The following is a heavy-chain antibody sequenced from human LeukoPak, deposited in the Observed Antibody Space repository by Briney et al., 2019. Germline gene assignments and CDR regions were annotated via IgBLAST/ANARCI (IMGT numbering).Heavy chain of an antibody. CDR1: GFTFSSYG. D-gene: IGHD5-18*01. CDR2: ISYDGSNK. V-gene: IGHV3-30*18. J-gene: IGHJ4*02. CDR3: AKEFRVAMAAYFDY. Sequence: GGSLRLSCAASGFTFSSYGMHWVRQAPGKGLEWVAVISYDGSNKYYADSVKGRFTISRDNSKNTLYLQMNSLRAEDTAVYYCAKEFRVAMAAYFDYWGQGAMLTLSS.